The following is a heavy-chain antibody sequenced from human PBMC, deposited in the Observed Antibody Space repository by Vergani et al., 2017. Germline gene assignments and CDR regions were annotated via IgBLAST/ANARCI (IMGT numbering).Heavy chain of an antibody. V-gene: IGHV3-23*01. CDR2: ISGSAGGT. J-gene: IGHJ3*02. Sequence: EVHLLESGGGLVQPGGSLRLSCAASGFTFSNYAMNWVRQAPGKGLEWVSGISGSAGGTYYTGSVKGRFTISRDNSKNTLYLQMNSLRVEDTAIYYCAKDYNFWSGQGAFDIWGQGTMVTVSS. D-gene: IGHD3-3*01. CDR3: AKDYNFWSGQGAFDI. CDR1: GFTFSNYA.